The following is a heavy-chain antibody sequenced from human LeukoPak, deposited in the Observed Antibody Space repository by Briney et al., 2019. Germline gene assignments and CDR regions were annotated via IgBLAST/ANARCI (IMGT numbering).Heavy chain of an antibody. CDR3: ARGIDIAAAGINWFDP. Sequence: ASVKVSCKASGYTFTSYYMHWVRQAPGQGLEWMGIINPSGGSTSYAQKFQGRVTMTRDMSTSTVYMELSSLRSDDTAVYYCARGIDIAAAGINWFDPWGQGTLVTVSS. CDR2: INPSGGST. D-gene: IGHD6-13*01. J-gene: IGHJ5*02. V-gene: IGHV1-46*01. CDR1: GYTFTSYY.